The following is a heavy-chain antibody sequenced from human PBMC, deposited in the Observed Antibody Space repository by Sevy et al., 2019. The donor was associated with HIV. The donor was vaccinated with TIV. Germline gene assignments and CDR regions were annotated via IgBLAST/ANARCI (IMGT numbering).Heavy chain of an antibody. J-gene: IGHJ4*02. D-gene: IGHD6-6*01. CDR2: IYPGDSAT. CDR3: AGRRGSSAWVDY. V-gene: IGHV5-51*01. Sequence: GESLKISCKGSGYSFSTYWIAWVRQMPGKGLEWMGIIYPGDSATRYSPSFQGQVTISADKSISTAYLQWSSLKASDGALYYCAGRRGSSAWVDYWCQGTLVTVSS. CDR1: GYSFSTYW.